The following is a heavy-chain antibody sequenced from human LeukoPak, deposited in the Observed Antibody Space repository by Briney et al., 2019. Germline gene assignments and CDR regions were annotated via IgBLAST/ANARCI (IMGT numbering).Heavy chain of an antibody. D-gene: IGHD6-19*01. J-gene: IGHJ4*02. Sequence: GGSLRLSCAASGFTFDDYGMSWVRQAPGKGLEWVSGINWNGGSTGYADSVKGRSTISRDNAKNSLYLQMNSLRAEGTALYHCARETATVAGEFDYWGQGTLVTVSS. CDR3: ARETATVAGEFDY. CDR1: GFTFDDYG. V-gene: IGHV3-20*01. CDR2: INWNGGST.